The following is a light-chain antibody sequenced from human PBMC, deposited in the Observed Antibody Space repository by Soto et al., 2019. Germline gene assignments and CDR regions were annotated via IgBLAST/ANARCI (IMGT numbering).Light chain of an antibody. CDR1: SSDVGGYNY. J-gene: IGLJ2*01. CDR3: SSYTTFRTPHVA. Sequence: QSALTQPASVSGSLGQSITISCTGSSSDVGGYNYVSWYQQHPRQAPKLLIHEVTNRPSGVSDRFSVSKSANAASVTISGRQAEDEAHYYCSSYTTFRTPHVAFGGGTKLTVL. V-gene: IGLV2-14*01. CDR2: EVT.